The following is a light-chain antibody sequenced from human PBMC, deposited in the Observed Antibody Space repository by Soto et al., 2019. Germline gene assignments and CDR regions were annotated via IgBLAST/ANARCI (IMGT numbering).Light chain of an antibody. Sequence: AIRMTQSPSSLSASTGDRVTITCRASQGISSYLAWYQQKPGKAPKLLIYAASTLQSGVPSRFSGSGSGTDFTLTISCLQSEDFATYYCQQANSFPPTFGQGTKVDIK. V-gene: IGKV1-8*01. J-gene: IGKJ1*01. CDR3: QQANSFPPT. CDR2: AAS. CDR1: QGISSY.